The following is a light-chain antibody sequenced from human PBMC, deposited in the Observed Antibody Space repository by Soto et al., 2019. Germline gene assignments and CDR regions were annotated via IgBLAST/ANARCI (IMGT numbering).Light chain of an antibody. J-gene: IGKJ4*01. Sequence: EIVLTQSPATLSLSPGERATLSCRASQSISSYLGWYQQKPGQPPRLLIYDAFNRATGLPARFSGSGSGTDFTLTISSLESEDFAVYYCQQRSSWPLTFGGGTKVEIK. CDR2: DAF. V-gene: IGKV3-11*01. CDR3: QQRSSWPLT. CDR1: QSISSY.